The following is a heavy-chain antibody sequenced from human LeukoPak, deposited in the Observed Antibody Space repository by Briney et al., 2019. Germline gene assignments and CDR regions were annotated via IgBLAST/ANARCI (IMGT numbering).Heavy chain of an antibody. D-gene: IGHD6-19*01. J-gene: IGHJ4*02. CDR3: AGTVAGTVDY. Sequence: ASVKVSCKASGYTFTSYDINWVRQATGQGLEWMGWISAYNGNTNYAQKLQGRVTMTTDTSTSTAYMELRSLRSDDTAVYYCAGTVAGTVDYWGQGTLVTVSS. CDR1: GYTFTSYD. V-gene: IGHV1-18*01. CDR2: ISAYNGNT.